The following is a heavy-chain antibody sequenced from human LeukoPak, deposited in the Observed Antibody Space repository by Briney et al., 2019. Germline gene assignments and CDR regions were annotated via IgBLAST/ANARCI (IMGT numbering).Heavy chain of an antibody. CDR2: IIPIFGTA. CDR3: ATQSPNYDILTGYYLRGTFDY. V-gene: IGHV1-69*05. CDR1: GGTFSSYA. J-gene: IGHJ4*02. Sequence: SVKVSCKASGGTFSSYAISWGRQAPGQGLKWMGRIIPIFGTANYAQKFQGRVTITTDESTSTAYMELSSLRSEDTAVYYRATQSPNYDILTGYYLRGTFDYWGQGTLVTVSS. D-gene: IGHD3-9*01.